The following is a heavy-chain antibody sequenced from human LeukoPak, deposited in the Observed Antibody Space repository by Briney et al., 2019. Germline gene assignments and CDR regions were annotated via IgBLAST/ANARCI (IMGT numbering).Heavy chain of an antibody. J-gene: IGHJ4*02. CDR2: IFYSGST. D-gene: IGHD1-26*01. CDR1: GGSISSYY. V-gene: IGHV4-59*01. CDR3: ARKSGSYDY. Sequence: PSETLSLTCTASGGSISSYYWSWIRQPPGKGREWIGYIFYSGSTKYSPSLKSRVTISVDTSKNQFSLKLNSVTAADTAVYYCARKSGSYDYWGQGTLVTVSS.